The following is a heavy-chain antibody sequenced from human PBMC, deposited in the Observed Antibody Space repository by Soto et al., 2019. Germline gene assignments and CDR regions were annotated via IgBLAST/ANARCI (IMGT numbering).Heavy chain of an antibody. D-gene: IGHD3-22*01. CDR2: IRSKAYGGTT. Sequence: GGSLRLSCTASGFTFGDYAMSWVRQAPGKGLEWVGFIRSKAYGGTTEYAASVKGRFTISRDDSKSIAYLQMNSLKTEDTAVYYCTRDAHYYDSSGYSLLAYWGQGTLVTVSS. CDR1: GFTFGDYA. CDR3: TRDAHYYDSSGYSLLAY. J-gene: IGHJ4*02. V-gene: IGHV3-49*04.